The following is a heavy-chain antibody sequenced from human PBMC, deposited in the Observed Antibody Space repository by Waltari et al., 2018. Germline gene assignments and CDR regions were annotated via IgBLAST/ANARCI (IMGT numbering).Heavy chain of an antibody. V-gene: IGHV1-8*03. D-gene: IGHD2-15*01. J-gene: IGHJ5*02. Sequence: QVQLVQSGAEVKKPGASVKVSCKASGYTLTSYDINWVRQATGHGLEWMGWMNPNSGNTGYEQKFQGRVTITRNTSISTAYMELSSLRSEDTAVYYCARAINRYCSGGSCYSRGWFDPWGQGTLVTVSS. CDR1: GYTLTSYD. CDR2: MNPNSGNT. CDR3: ARAINRYCSGGSCYSRGWFDP.